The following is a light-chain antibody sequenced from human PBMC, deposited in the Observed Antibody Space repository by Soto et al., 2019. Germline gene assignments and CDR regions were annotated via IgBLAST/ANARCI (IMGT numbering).Light chain of an antibody. Sequence: EIVMTQSPATLSVSPGERAALSCRASQSVSSNLAWYQQKPGQAPRLLIYNASNRTTGIPDRFSGSGSGTDFTLTISSLEPEDFAVYYCQHRYNWLITFGQGTRLEIK. CDR3: QHRYNWLIT. V-gene: IGKV3-11*01. CDR1: QSVSSN. CDR2: NAS. J-gene: IGKJ5*01.